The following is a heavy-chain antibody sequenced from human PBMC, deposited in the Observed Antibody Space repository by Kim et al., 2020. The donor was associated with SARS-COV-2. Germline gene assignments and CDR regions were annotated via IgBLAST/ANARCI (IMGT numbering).Heavy chain of an antibody. CDR3: AKKGYYDSSGQDY. CDR2: ISGSGGIT. D-gene: IGHD3-22*01. Sequence: GGSLRLSCAASGFTFSSYAMSWVRQAPGKGLEWVSAISGSGGITYYADSVKGRFTISRDNSKNTLYLQMNSLRAEDTAVYYCAKKGYYDSSGQDYWGQGTLVTVSS. CDR1: GFTFSSYA. J-gene: IGHJ4*02. V-gene: IGHV3-23*01.